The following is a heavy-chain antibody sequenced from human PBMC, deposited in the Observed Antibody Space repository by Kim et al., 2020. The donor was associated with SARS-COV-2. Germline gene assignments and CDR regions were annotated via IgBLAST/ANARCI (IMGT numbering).Heavy chain of an antibody. J-gene: IGHJ5*02. V-gene: IGHV1-3*01. D-gene: IGHD1-1*01. CDR3: ARAIAYPPSTTHPKYNWFDP. Sequence: ASVKVSCKASGYTFTSYAMHWVRQAPGQRLEWMGWINAGNGNTKYSQKFQGRVTITRDTSASTAYMELSSLRSEDTAVYYCARAIAYPPSTTHPKYNWFDPWGQGTLVTVSS. CDR2: INAGNGNT. CDR1: GYTFTSYA.